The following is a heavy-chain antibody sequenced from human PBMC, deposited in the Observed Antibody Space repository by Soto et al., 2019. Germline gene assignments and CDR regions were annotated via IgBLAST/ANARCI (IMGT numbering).Heavy chain of an antibody. CDR2: ISGGGGTT. CDR3: ARGPRAPPPHDYGMDV. J-gene: IGHJ6*02. V-gene: IGHV3-23*01. Sequence: SLRLSCVASGFTFKGAWMNWVRQAPGKGLEWVAAISGGGGTTYYGDSVEGRFTMSRDNSKNTLYLQMNSLRAEDTAIYYCARGPRAPPPHDYGMDVWGQGTTVTVSS. CDR1: GFTFKGAW.